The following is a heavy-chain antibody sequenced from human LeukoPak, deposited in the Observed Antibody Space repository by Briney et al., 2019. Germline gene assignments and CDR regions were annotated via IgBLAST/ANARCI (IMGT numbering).Heavy chain of an antibody. CDR2: INPNDGGT. J-gene: IGHJ5*02. CDR3: ARWVGYSNWFDP. D-gene: IGHD2-15*01. CDR1: GYTFIGYY. V-gene: IGHV1-2*02. Sequence: ASVKVSCNAAGYTFIGYYMFWVRQAPGQGLEWMGWINPNDGGTNYAQKFQGRVTMTRDTSINTAYMEMSGLTSDDTAVYYCARWVGYSNWFDPWGQGTLVTVSS.